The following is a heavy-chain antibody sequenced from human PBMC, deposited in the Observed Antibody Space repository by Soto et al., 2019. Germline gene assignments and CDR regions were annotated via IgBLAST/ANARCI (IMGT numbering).Heavy chain of an antibody. V-gene: IGHV6-1*01. Sequence: SQTLSLTCALSGDSVSSISAAWTWIRQSPSRGLEWLGRTYYRTKWYSDYAVSVKGRITINPDTSRNQFSLQLNSVTPDDTAVYFCARDSSGLSNSPSAIDSWGQGTLVTVSS. D-gene: IGHD3-3*01. CDR3: ARDSSGLSNSPSAIDS. CDR1: GDSVSSISAA. J-gene: IGHJ4*02. CDR2: TYYRTKWYS.